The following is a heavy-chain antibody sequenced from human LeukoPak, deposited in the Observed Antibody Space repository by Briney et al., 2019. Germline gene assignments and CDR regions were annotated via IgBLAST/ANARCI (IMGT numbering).Heavy chain of an antibody. V-gene: IGHV3-74*01. J-gene: IGHJ4*01. D-gene: IGHD2-21*02. Sequence: GGSLRLSCVASEFNFFSYGMQWVREAPGKGLVWVSRIFTDGTTTSYADSVKGRFTISRDNAKNTLYLEMKSLRVEDTAVYYCARELPREVTLDYWGQGTLVTVSP. CDR1: EFNFFSYG. CDR2: IFTDGTTT. CDR3: ARELPREVTLDY.